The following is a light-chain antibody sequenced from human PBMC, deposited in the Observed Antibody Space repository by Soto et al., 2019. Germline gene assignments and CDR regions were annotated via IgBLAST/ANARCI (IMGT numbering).Light chain of an antibody. Sequence: HSVLTQPPSESGTPGQRVTISCSGSRSNIGSNTVNWYQQLPGTAPKFLIYSNNQRPSGVPKRFSGSKSGTSASLAISGLQSEDEADYYCATWDDSLNGHVVFGGGTKVTVL. J-gene: IGLJ2*01. CDR2: SNN. CDR1: RSNIGSNT. V-gene: IGLV1-44*01. CDR3: ATWDDSLNGHVV.